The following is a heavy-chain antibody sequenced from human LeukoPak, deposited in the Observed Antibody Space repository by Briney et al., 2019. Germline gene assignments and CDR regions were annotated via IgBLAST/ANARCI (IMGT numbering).Heavy chain of an antibody. Sequence: GASVKVSCKASGYTFTTYGISWVRQAPGQGLEWMGWISAYNGGTNYAQKFQGRVTMTRDTSISTAYMELSRLRSDDTAVYYCARVGTMVRGVIMVPPYYFDYWGQGTLVTVSS. CDR1: GYTFTTYG. J-gene: IGHJ4*02. CDR2: ISAYNGGT. V-gene: IGHV1-18*01. CDR3: ARVGTMVRGVIMVPPYYFDY. D-gene: IGHD3-10*01.